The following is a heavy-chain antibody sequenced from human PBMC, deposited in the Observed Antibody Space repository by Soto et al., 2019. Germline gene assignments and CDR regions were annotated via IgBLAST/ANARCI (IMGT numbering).Heavy chain of an antibody. D-gene: IGHD3-10*01. J-gene: IGHJ4*02. CDR2: ITNSGNRV. CDR1: GFTFSDYY. CDR3: ARDLYYYGSGSYLAFDC. V-gene: IGHV3-11*01. Sequence: VQLVESGGGLVKPGGSLRLSCAASGFTFSDYYMGWIRQAPGKGLEWVAYITNSGNRVFYADSVKGRFTISRDNSRNXXYLQVNSLRDEDTAVYHCARDLYYYGSGSYLAFDCWGQGTLVTVSS.